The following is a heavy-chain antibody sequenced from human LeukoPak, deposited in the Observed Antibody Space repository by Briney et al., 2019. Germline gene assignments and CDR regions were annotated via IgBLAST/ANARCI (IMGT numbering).Heavy chain of an antibody. CDR3: ARESVVYSSGGSCPRAFDL. J-gene: IGHJ2*01. V-gene: IGHV3-7*01. CDR2: IKQDGSEK. CDR1: GFTFTNYW. D-gene: IGHD2-15*01. Sequence: GGSLRLSCAASGFTFTNYWMTWVRQAPGKGLEWVANIKQDGSEKHYVDSVKGRFTISRDNAKNSLYLQMNSLRAEDTAVYYCARESVVYSSGGSCPRAFDLWGRGTLVTVSS.